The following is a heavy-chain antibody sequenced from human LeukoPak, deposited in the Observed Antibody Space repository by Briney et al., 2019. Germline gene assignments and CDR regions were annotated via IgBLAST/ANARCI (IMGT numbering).Heavy chain of an antibody. J-gene: IGHJ2*01. V-gene: IGHV3-7*02. D-gene: IGHD3-16*01. CDR3: ATEVCTDKGDFDL. CDR1: GFIFSNYW. CDR2: VNEEATET. Sequence: GGSLRLFCEASGFIFSNYWMSWVRQVPGKGLEWVANVNEEATETYYGDSVKGRFTISRDNANKELHLQMNSLRAEDTAMYYCATEVCTDKGDFDLWGRGTLVTVSS.